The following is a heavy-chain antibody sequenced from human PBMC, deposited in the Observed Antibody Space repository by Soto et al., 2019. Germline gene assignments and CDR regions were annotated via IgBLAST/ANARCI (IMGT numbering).Heavy chain of an antibody. J-gene: IGHJ6*02. D-gene: IGHD3-16*01. CDR3: ARDEGGEMAYYYGMDV. CDR1: GYTFTSYA. V-gene: IGHV1-18*01. Sequence: ASVKVSCKASGYTFTSYAMHWVRQAPGQGLEWMGWISAYNGNTNYAQKLQGRVTMTTDTSTSTAYMELRSLRSDDTAVYYCARDEGGEMAYYYGMDVWGQGTTVTVSS. CDR2: ISAYNGNT.